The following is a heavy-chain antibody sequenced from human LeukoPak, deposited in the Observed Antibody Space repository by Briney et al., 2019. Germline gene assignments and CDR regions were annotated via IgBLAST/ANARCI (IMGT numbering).Heavy chain of an antibody. CDR1: GGSFSGYY. CDR3: ARVRYCSTNRCYDREFDN. CDR2: INHSGST. D-gene: IGHD2-2*01. J-gene: IGHJ4*02. Sequence: SETLSLTCAVYGGSFSGYYWSWIRQPPGKGLEWIGEINHSGSTNYNPSLKSRVTISVDTSKNQFSLKLNSVTAADTAVYYCARVRYCSTNRCYDREFDNWGQGTLVTVSS. V-gene: IGHV4-34*01.